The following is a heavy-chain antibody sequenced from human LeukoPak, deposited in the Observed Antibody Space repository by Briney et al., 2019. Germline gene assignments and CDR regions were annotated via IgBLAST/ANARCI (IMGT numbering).Heavy chain of an antibody. CDR1: GGSISSRSYY. D-gene: IGHD2-2*01. V-gene: IGHV4-39*07. CDR3: ATRGGCSSTSCNNWFDS. CDR2: IYYSGST. J-gene: IGHJ5*01. Sequence: PSETLSLTCTVSGGSISSRSYYWGWIRQPPGKGLKWIGSIYYSGSTYYNPSLKSRVTISVDTSKNQFSLKLNSVTAADTAVYYCATRGGCSSTSCNNWFDSWGQGTLVTVSS.